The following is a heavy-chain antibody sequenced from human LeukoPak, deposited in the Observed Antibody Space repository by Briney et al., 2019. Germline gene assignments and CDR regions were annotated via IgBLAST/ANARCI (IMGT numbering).Heavy chain of an antibody. CDR1: GFTFSSYG. V-gene: IGHV3-30*02. D-gene: IGHD3-22*01. CDR3: AKDGTYDSSGYIDY. CDR2: IRYDGSNK. Sequence: GGSLRLSCAASGFTFSSYGMHWVRQAPGKGLEWVAFIRYDGSNKYYADSVKGRFTISRDNSKNTLYLQMNSLRAEDTAVYYCAKDGTYDSSGYIDYWGQGTLVTVSS. J-gene: IGHJ4*02.